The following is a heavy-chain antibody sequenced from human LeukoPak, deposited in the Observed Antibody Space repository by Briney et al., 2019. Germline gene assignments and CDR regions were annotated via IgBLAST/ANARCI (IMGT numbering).Heavy chain of an antibody. V-gene: IGHV3-7*03. CDR1: GFTFSSYW. CDR3: AREASSSWWGFDY. J-gene: IGHJ4*02. CDR2: IKQDGSEK. Sequence: GGSLRLSCAASGFTFSSYWMSWVRQAPGKGLEWVANIKQDGSEKYYVDSVKGRFTISRDNAKNSLYLQMNSLRAEDTAVYYCAREASSSWWGFDYWGQGTLVIVSS. D-gene: IGHD6-13*01.